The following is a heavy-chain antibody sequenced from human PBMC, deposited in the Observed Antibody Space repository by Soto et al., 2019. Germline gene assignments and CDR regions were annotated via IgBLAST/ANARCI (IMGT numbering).Heavy chain of an antibody. CDR2: IYWDDDK. J-gene: IGHJ4*02. Sequence: KESGPTLVKPTQTLTLTCTFSGFSLSTSGVGVGWIRQPPGKALEWLALIYWDDDKRYSPSLKSRLTITKDTSKNQVVLTMTNMDPVDTATYYCAHIKVVVAATPKDNFDYWGQGTLVTVSS. D-gene: IGHD2-15*01. CDR1: GFSLSTSGVG. CDR3: AHIKVVVAATPKDNFDY. V-gene: IGHV2-5*02.